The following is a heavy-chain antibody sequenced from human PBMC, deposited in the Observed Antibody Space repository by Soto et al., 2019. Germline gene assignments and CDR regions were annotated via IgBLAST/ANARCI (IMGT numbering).Heavy chain of an antibody. V-gene: IGHV4-34*01. J-gene: IGHJ3*02. CDR2: INHGGAT. CDR3: ARHSGSYYGAFDM. D-gene: IGHD1-26*01. Sequence: QVQLQQWGAGLLKPSETLSLTCAVYDGSFSAYYWSWIRQPPGKGLEWIGEINHGGATNYNPSLKRRVTISVDTSKNQFSLKLNSVTAADTAVYYCARHSGSYYGAFDMWGQGTMVTVSS. CDR1: DGSFSAYY.